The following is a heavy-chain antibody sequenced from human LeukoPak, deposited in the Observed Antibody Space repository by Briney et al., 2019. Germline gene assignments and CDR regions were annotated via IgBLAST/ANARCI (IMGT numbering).Heavy chain of an antibody. J-gene: IGHJ4*02. D-gene: IGHD1-7*01. CDR3: AKRETTSWNYYFDY. CDR2: ISGSGGAT. Sequence: GGSLRLSCAASGFTFSSYGMSWVRQAPGKGLEWVSAISGSGGATYYADSVKGRFTISRDNSKNTLYLQMNSLRAEDTAVYYCAKRETTSWNYYFDYWGQGTLVTVSS. V-gene: IGHV3-23*01. CDR1: GFTFSSYG.